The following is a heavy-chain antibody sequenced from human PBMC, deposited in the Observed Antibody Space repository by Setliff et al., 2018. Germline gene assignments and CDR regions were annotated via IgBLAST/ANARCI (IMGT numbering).Heavy chain of an antibody. Sequence: SETLSLTCTVSGGSITSSAHYWSWIRQPPGKGLEWIGYIYYSGNTCYSPSLKGRLSLSVDTSKNQFSLTLSSVTAADTAVYFCARDLVEVTQAGDIFDTWGEGTLVTVSS. D-gene: IGHD2-15*01. J-gene: IGHJ4*01. CDR1: GGSITSSAHY. V-gene: IGHV4-30-4*01. CDR3: ARDLVEVTQAGDIFDT. CDR2: IYYSGNT.